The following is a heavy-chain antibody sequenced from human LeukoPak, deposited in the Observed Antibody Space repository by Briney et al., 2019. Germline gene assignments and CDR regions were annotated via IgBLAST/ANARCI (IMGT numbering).Heavy chain of an antibody. CDR3: AKDRGSIAAASSDY. CDR1: GFTFSSYA. CDR2: ISGSGGST. J-gene: IGHJ4*02. Sequence: GGSLRLSCAASGFTFSSYAMSRVRQAPGKGLEWVSAISGSGGSTYYADSVKGRFTISRDNSKNTLYLQMNSLRAEDTAVYYCAKDRGSIAAASSDYWGQGTLVTVSS. D-gene: IGHD6-13*01. V-gene: IGHV3-23*01.